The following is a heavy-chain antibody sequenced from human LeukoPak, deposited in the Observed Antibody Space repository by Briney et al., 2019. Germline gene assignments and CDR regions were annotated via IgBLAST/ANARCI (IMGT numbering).Heavy chain of an antibody. CDR2: IYYSGST. V-gene: IGHV4-59*12. CDR1: GGSISSYY. J-gene: IGHJ4*02. CDR3: ARGGQRGYCSSTSCSRRYFDY. D-gene: IGHD2-2*01. Sequence: SETLSLTXTVSGGSISSYYWSWIRQPPGKGLEWIGYIYYSGSTNYNPSLKSRVTISVDTSKNQFSLKLSSVTAADTAVYYCARGGQRGYCSSTSCSRRYFDYWGQGTLVTVSS.